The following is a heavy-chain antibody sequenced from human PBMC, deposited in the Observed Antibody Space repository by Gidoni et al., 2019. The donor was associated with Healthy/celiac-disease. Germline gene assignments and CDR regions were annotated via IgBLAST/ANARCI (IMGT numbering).Heavy chain of an antibody. V-gene: IGHV3-73*01. D-gene: IGHD2-15*01. CDR2: IRSKANSYAT. CDR3: TRLYCSGGSCYYFDY. J-gene: IGHJ4*02. Sequence: EVQLVESGGGLVQPGGSLKLSCAASGFTFSGAAMHWVRQASGKGLEWVGRIRSKANSYATAYAASVKGRFTISRDDSKNTAYLQMNSLKTEDTAVYYCTRLYCSGGSCYYFDYWGQGTLVTVSS. CDR1: GFTFSGAA.